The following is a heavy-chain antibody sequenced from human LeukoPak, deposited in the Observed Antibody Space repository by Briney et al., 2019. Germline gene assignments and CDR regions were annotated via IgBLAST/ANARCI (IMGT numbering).Heavy chain of an antibody. D-gene: IGHD6-13*01. V-gene: IGHV4-39*07. CDR1: GASISSGSNY. J-gene: IGHJ4*02. CDR2: IYSSGST. Sequence: SETLSLTCSVSGASISSGSNYWGWIRQPPGKTLEWIGSIYSSGSTYYNSSLQSRVIIIIDTPKNHFSLTLSSVTAADTAVYYCARDQFGAQDYSSSWYYFDYWGQGTLVTVSS. CDR3: ARDQFGAQDYSSSWYYFDY.